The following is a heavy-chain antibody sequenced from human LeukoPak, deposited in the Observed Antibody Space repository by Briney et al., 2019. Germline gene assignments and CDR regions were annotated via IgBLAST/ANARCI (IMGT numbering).Heavy chain of an antibody. Sequence: GRSLRLSCAASGFTFSSYAMHWVRQAPGKGLEWVAVIAYDGSNTYYADSVKGRFTISRDNSKNSLYLQMNSLRAEDTAVYYCVRDYSGDEDFDYWGQGTLVTVSS. CDR2: IAYDGSNT. V-gene: IGHV3-30*07. J-gene: IGHJ4*02. CDR3: VRDYSGDEDFDY. D-gene: IGHD5-12*01. CDR1: GFTFSSYA.